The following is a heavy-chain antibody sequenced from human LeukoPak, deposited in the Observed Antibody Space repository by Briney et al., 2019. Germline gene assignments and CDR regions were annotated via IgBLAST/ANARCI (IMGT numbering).Heavy chain of an antibody. Sequence: GGSLRLSCAASEFTFSSYGMHWVRQAPGKGLEWVAVISYDGSSKDYVDSVKGRFTISRDNSKNTLYLQMNSLRAEDTAVYYCARGIYDSGSYPPYYWGQGTLVTVSS. V-gene: IGHV3-30*03. D-gene: IGHD3-10*01. CDR1: EFTFSSYG. CDR3: ARGIYDSGSYPPYY. CDR2: ISYDGSSK. J-gene: IGHJ4*02.